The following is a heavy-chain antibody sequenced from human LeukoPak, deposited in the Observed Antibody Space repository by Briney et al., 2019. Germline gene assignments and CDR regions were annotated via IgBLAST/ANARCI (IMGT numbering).Heavy chain of an antibody. D-gene: IGHD6-13*01. Sequence: PSGTLSLTCAVSGGSINGSEWWNWVRQPPGKGLEWIGEIYHSGKVNYNPSLKSRVAISVDKSKNQFSLKLNSVTAADTAVYYCARDSTSGSSWYFDYWGQGTLVTVSS. J-gene: IGHJ4*02. V-gene: IGHV4-4*02. CDR2: IYHSGKV. CDR3: ARDSTSGSSWYFDY. CDR1: GGSINGSEW.